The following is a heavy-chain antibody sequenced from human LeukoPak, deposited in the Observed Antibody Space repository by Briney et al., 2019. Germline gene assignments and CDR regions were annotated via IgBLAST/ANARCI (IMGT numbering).Heavy chain of an antibody. D-gene: IGHD4-17*01. V-gene: IGHV3-23*01. CDR1: GFTFSSYA. Sequence: GASLRLSCAASGFTFSSYAMSWVRQAPGKGLEWVPAISGSGGSTYYADSVKGRFTISRDNSKNTLYLQMNSLRAEDTAVYYCAKLHSVTPHYWGQGTLVTVSS. CDR2: ISGSGGST. J-gene: IGHJ4*02. CDR3: AKLHSVTPHY.